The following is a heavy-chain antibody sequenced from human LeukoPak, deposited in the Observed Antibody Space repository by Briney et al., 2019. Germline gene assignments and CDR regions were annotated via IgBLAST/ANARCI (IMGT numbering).Heavy chain of an antibody. V-gene: IGHV4-34*01. J-gene: IGHJ6*02. CDR2: INHSGST. Sequence: SETLSLTCAVYGGSFSGYYWSWIRQPPGKGLEWIGEINHSGSTNYNPSLKSRVTISVDTSENQFSLKLSSVTAADTAVYYCASTQLLLYPFTYGMDVWGQGTTVTVSS. CDR1: GGSFSGYY. D-gene: IGHD2-2*02. CDR3: ASTQLLLYPFTYGMDV.